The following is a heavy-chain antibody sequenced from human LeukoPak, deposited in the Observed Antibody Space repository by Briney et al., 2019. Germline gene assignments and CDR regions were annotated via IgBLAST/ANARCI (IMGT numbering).Heavy chain of an antibody. V-gene: IGHV3-7*03. Sequence: GGSLRLSCAASGLIFRDQYVDWVRQAPGKGLEWVANIKQDGSDKYYVDSVKGRFTISRDNTKNSLYLQMNSLRAEDTAVYYCAGRYFDLWGRGTLVTVSS. CDR1: GLIFRDQY. CDR2: IKQDGSDK. J-gene: IGHJ2*01. CDR3: AGRYFDL.